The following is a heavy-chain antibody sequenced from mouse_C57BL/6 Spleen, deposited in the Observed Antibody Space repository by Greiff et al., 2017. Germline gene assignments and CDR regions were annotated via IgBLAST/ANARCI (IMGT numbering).Heavy chain of an antibody. CDR1: GYTFTSYW. J-gene: IGHJ2*01. CDR3: ARGGNSCLGY. CDR2: IDPSDSYT. V-gene: IGHV1-69*01. Sequence: QVQLQQPGAELVMPGASVKLSCKASGYTFTSYWMHWVKQRPGQGLEWIGEIDPSDSYTNYNQKFKGKSTLTVAKSSSTAYMQLSSLTSEDSAVYYCARGGNSCLGYWGQGTTLTVSS. D-gene: IGHD2-1*01.